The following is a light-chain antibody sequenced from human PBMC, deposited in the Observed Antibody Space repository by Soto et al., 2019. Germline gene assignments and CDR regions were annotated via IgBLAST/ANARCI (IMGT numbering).Light chain of an antibody. Sequence: DIQLTQTPSVLSASVGDRVTITCRASQGIGTYLAWFQLKPGKAPKLLISAASTLQSGVPSRFSGSGSGTEFTLTPSSLQPEDFATYYCQQRDSYPWTFGQGTKVDIK. CDR2: AAS. V-gene: IGKV1-9*01. CDR1: QGIGTY. CDR3: QQRDSYPWT. J-gene: IGKJ1*01.